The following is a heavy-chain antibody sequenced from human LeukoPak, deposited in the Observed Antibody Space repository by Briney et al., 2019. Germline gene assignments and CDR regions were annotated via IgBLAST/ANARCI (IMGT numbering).Heavy chain of an antibody. Sequence: ASVKASSKTSADTFISYGISWVRQAPGQGLEWMGWISAYNGNTNYAQKLQGRVTMTTDTSTSTAYMELRSLRSDDTAVYYCARDATQQWLPVGQFYYCGQGTLVTVSS. D-gene: IGHD5-18*01. CDR1: ADTFISYG. V-gene: IGHV1-18*01. J-gene: IGHJ4*02. CDR3: ARDATQQWLPVGQFYY. CDR2: ISAYNGNT.